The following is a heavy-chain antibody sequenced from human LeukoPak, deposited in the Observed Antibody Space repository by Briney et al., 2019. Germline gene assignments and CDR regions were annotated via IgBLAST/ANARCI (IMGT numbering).Heavy chain of an antibody. D-gene: IGHD6-19*01. Sequence: ASVKVSCKASGYTFTGYYMHWVRQAPGQGLEWMGWINPNSGGTNYAQKFQGRVTMTRDTSISTAYMELSRLRSDDTAVYYCARDQRQWLGMGWFDPWGQGTLVTVSS. CDR3: ARDQRQWLGMGWFDP. CDR2: INPNSGGT. CDR1: GYTFTGYY. V-gene: IGHV1-2*02. J-gene: IGHJ5*02.